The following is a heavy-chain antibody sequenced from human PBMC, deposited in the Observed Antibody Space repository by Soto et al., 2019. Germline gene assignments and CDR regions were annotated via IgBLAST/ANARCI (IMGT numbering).Heavy chain of an antibody. CDR2: ISSSGSTT. Sequence: PGGAPRLSCSAPGFPFCTLNLNWLRQAPGKGLEWVSYISSSGSTTYYADSVMGRFTISRDNAKNSLFLQMNSLRAEDTAVYYCAAQGSWGQGTLVTVSS. CDR3: AAQGS. CDR1: GFPFCTLN. J-gene: IGHJ5*02. V-gene: IGHV3-48*01.